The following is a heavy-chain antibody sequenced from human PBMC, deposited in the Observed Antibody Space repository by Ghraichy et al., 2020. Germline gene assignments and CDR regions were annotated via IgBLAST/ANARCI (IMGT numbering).Heavy chain of an antibody. Sequence: TLSLTCAASGFTFSSYAMSWVRQAPGKGLEWVSAISGSGGSTYYADSVKGRFTISRDNSNNTLYLQMNSLRAEDTAVYYCAITKGSSWVGYWGQGTLVTVSS. D-gene: IGHD6-13*01. CDR1: GFTFSSYA. CDR2: ISGSGGST. V-gene: IGHV3-23*01. J-gene: IGHJ4*02. CDR3: AITKGSSWVGY.